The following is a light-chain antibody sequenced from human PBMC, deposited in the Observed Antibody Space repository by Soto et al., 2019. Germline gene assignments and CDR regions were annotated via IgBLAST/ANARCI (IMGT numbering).Light chain of an antibody. Sequence: EIVLTQSPATLSLSPGERATLSCRASQSVSSYLAWYQQKPGQAPRLLIYDASNRATGIPARFSGSGSGPDFTLTISSLEPEDFAVYYCQQRSNWPPEITFGPGTKVDVK. J-gene: IGKJ3*01. CDR2: DAS. V-gene: IGKV3-11*01. CDR1: QSVSSY. CDR3: QQRSNWPPEIT.